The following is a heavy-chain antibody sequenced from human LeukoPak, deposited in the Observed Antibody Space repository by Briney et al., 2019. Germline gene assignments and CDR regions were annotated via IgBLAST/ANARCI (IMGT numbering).Heavy chain of an antibody. CDR2: ISGTSDST. CDR3: AKHLWRDLVSFGEGYYFGY. CDR1: GFFVSNNY. V-gene: IGHV3-23*01. Sequence: GGSLRLSCAASGFFVSNNYMSWVRQAPGKGLECVSIISGTSDSTYYADSVKGRFTISRDNSKNTLYLQMNSLRVDDTAVYYCAKHLWRDLVSFGEGYYFGYWGQGTLVTVSS. J-gene: IGHJ4*02. D-gene: IGHD3-10*01.